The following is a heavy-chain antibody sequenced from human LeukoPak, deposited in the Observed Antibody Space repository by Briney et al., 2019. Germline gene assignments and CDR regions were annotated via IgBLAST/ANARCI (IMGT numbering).Heavy chain of an antibody. V-gene: IGHV4-39*01. D-gene: IGHD4-17*01. CDR2: FSFAGGT. CDR3: AKSGGFGDPSFYHFCTL. CDR1: GVSISTTSYY. J-gene: IGHJ2*01. Sequence: SETLSLTCSVSGVSISTTSYYWGWIRQPPGKGLEWIGSFSFAGGTNYNPSLKSRVTISLDTSKNQVSLKLTSVTAPDTAVYFCAKSGGFGDPSFYHFCTLWGRGTQVTVSS.